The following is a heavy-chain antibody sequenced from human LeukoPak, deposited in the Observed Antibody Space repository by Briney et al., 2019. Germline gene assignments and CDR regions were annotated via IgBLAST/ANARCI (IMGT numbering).Heavy chain of an antibody. V-gene: IGHV4-31*03. CDR2: VYYSGST. D-gene: IGHD5-24*01. J-gene: IGHJ4*02. CDR3: ARGDGYNTDY. CDR1: GGSITSGAYY. Sequence: PSETLSLTCTVSGGSITSGAYYWSWIRQLPGKGLEWIGYVYYSGSTYYNPSLKSRLAISVDTSKNQFSLNLSSVTAADTAVYYCARGDGYNTDYWGQGTVVTVSS.